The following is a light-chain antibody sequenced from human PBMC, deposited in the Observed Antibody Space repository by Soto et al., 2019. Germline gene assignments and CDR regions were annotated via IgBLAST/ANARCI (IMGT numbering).Light chain of an antibody. J-gene: IGLJ2*01. CDR1: SSDVGSYKL. Sequence: QSVLTQPASVSGSPGQSITISCTGTSSDVGSYKLVSWYQQHPGKAPKLMIYEGSKRPSGVSNRFSGSKSGNTPSLTISGLQAEDEADYYCCSYAGSSTYVVFGGGTQLTVL. CDR2: EGS. V-gene: IGLV2-23*01. CDR3: CSYAGSSTYVV.